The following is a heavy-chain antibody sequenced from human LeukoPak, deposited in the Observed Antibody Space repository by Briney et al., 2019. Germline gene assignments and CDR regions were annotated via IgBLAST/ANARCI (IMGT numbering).Heavy chain of an antibody. J-gene: IGHJ5*02. CDR2: IKPDGSEK. V-gene: IGHV3-7*01. CDR1: GFTFSSYW. Sequence: GGSLRLSCAATGFTFSSYWMSWVRQAPGKGLEWVANIKPDGSEKYYVDSVKGRFTISRDNAKNSLYLQMNNLRAEDTAVYYCLGNWFDPWGQGTLVTVSS. CDR3: LGNWFDP.